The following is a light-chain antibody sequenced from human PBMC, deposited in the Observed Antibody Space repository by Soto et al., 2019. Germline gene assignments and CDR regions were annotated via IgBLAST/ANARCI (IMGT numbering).Light chain of an antibody. CDR2: LGS. V-gene: IGKV2-28*01. CDR3: MQALQTPPT. Sequence: IALTQSPLSLSVTPGEPASISCRSSQTLLHSNGYTYLNWYLQKPGQSPQLLIYLGSNRASGVPDRFSGSGSGTDFTLKISRVEAEDVGVYYCMQALQTPPTFGGGTKVEIK. CDR1: QTLLHSNGYTY. J-gene: IGKJ4*01.